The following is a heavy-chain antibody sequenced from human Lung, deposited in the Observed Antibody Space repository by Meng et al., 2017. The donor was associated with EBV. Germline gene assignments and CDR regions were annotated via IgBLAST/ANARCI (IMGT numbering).Heavy chain of an antibody. CDR3: ARRCGDDCISESNLDH. D-gene: IGHD2-21*02. CDR1: GFIFSSYA. CDR2: ISYDGVIK. J-gene: IGHJ4*02. V-gene: IGHV3-30-3*01. Sequence: GGLGGGVVQPGRSLRFSCAASGFIFSSYAMHWVRQAPGKGLEWVALISYDGVIKYHADSVKGRFTISRDSSRNTLYLQMDSLRSEDTAVYYCARRCGDDCISESNLDHWGQGILVTVSS.